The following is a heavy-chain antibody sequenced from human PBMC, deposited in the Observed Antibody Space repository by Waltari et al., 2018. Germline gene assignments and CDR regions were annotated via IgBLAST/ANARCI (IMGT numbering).Heavy chain of an antibody. V-gene: IGHV3-23*01. CDR1: GFTFSDYV. CDR3: AKELERKPYYYYGWDV. J-gene: IGHJ6*02. D-gene: IGHD1-1*01. Sequence: EMHLLESGGSLAQPGESLRLSCAASGFTFSDYVMAWVRQAPGKGLEWVSTISNSDDTTYYAESVKGRFTISRDNSKSTLFLQMNSLRADDTAIYYCAKELERKPYYYYGWDVWGQGTTVTVSS. CDR2: ISNSDDTT.